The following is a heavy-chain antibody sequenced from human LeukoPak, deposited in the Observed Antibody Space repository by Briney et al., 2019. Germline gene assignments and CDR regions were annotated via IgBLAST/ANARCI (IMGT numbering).Heavy chain of an antibody. CDR3: ARADNWNYIGAFDI. J-gene: IGHJ3*02. D-gene: IGHD1-7*01. CDR2: ISAYNGNT. Sequence: GASVKVSCKASGYTFTSYGISWVRQAPGQGLEWMGWISAYNGNTNYAQKLQGRVTMTTDTSTSTAYMELSSLRSEDTAVYYCARADNWNYIGAFDIWGQGTMVTVSS. V-gene: IGHV1-18*01. CDR1: GYTFTSYG.